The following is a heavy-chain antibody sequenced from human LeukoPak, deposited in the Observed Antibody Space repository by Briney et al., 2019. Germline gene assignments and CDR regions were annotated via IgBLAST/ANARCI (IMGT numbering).Heavy chain of an antibody. CDR3: TTGYAA. J-gene: IGHJ5*02. CDR2: FDPEDGER. V-gene: IGHV1-24*01. CDR1: GYTVTDLS. Sequence: ASVKVSCKVSGYTVTDLSMNWVRQDPGKGLEWMGGFDPEDGERIYAQKFQGRVTMTEDTSTDTAYMELNSLTSEDTAVYYCTTGYAAWGQGTLVSV. D-gene: IGHD3-16*01.